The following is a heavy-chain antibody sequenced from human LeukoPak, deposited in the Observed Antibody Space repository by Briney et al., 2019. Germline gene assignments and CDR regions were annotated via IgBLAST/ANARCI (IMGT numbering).Heavy chain of an antibody. V-gene: IGHV1-18*01. Sequence: ASVTVSFKASGYTFTSHGISWVRPAPAQGLEWVGWSSAYNGNTSYAQELQVRVTMTTDAFTSTAYMELRRLGSVDTAVYYCARDVFSNLRFDYWGQGTLVTVSS. CDR1: GYTFTSHG. D-gene: IGHD4-11*01. CDR3: ARDVFSNLRFDY. J-gene: IGHJ4*02. CDR2: SSAYNGNT.